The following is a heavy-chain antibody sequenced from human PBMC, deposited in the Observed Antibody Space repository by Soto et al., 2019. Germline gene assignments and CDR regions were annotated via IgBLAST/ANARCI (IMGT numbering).Heavy chain of an antibody. CDR2: INGSGGST. V-gene: IGHV3-23*01. D-gene: IGHD6-19*01. J-gene: IGHJ4*02. CDR3: AKKGDSSGWFFDY. Sequence: EVQLLESGGGLVQPGGSLRLSCAASGFTFSSYAMSWVRQAPGKGLEWVSAINGSGGSTYYADSVKGRFTISRDNSKNTLYLQMNSLRAEDTAVYYCAKKGDSSGWFFDYWGQGTLVTVSS. CDR1: GFTFSSYA.